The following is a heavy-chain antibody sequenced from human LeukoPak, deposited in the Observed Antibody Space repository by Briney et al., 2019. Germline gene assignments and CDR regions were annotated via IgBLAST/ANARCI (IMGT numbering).Heavy chain of an antibody. V-gene: IGHV1-18*01. CDR2: ISTYNGNT. D-gene: IGHD5-12*01. J-gene: IGHJ6*02. Sequence: ASVTVSFKASGYTFTNYGISWVRQAPGQGLEGMGWISTYNGNTKYPQKLQGRVTITTETSTNTAYIELRRLRSNDTAVYYCARGYKLGRGYSGYLSYYYGMDVWGQGTTVTVSS. CDR3: ARGYKLGRGYSGYLSYYYGMDV. CDR1: GYTFTNYG.